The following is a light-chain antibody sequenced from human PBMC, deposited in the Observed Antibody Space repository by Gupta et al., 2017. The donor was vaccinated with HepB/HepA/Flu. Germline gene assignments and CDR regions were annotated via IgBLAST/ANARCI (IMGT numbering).Light chain of an antibody. V-gene: IGKV1-39*01. J-gene: IGKJ3*01. Sequence: DIQMMQSPSSLAASVGDRVTITCRASQNIDYFLNWYQQEPGKAPKLLIYAASSLQRGVPSRFSGRGSGTDFSLTIDSLQPEDFATYYCQQSYSSLLFSFGPGTRLDIK. CDR3: QQSYSSLLFS. CDR2: AAS. CDR1: QNIDYF.